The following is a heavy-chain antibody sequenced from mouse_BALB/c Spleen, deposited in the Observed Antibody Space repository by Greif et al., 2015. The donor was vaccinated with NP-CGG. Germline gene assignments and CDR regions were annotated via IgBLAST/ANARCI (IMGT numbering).Heavy chain of an antibody. V-gene: IGHV5-12-1*01. D-gene: IGHD2-1*01. Sequence: VESGGGLVKPGGSLKLSCAASGFAFSSYDMSWVRQTPEKRLEWVAYISSGGGSTYYPDTVKGRFTISRDNAKNTLYLQMSSLKSEDTAMYYCARYGNWFAYWGQGTLVTVSA. J-gene: IGHJ3*01. CDR2: ISSGGGST. CDR3: ARYGNWFAY. CDR1: GFAFSSYD.